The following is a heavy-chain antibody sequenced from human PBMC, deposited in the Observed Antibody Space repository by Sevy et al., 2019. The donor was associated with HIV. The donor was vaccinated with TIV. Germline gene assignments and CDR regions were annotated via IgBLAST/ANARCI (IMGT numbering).Heavy chain of an antibody. D-gene: IGHD3-22*01. V-gene: IGHV4-39*01. CDR1: GGSISSSSYY. J-gene: IGHJ3*02. CDR3: ATLTYYYDSSGLDAFGI. CDR2: LYYSGST. Sequence: SETLSLTCTVSGGSISSSSYYWGWIRQPPGKGLEWIGSLYYSGSTYYNPSLKSRVSMSADRSKKQFSLKVTSVTAADTAVYYCATLTYYYDSSGLDAFGIWGQGTMVTVSS.